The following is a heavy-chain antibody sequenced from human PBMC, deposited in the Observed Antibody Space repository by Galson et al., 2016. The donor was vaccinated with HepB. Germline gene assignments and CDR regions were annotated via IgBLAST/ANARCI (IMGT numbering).Heavy chain of an antibody. J-gene: IGHJ5*02. Sequence: SLRLSCAASGFIFSNYAMGWVRQVPGKGLEWVSGMSGGGDNRYYAASVKGRFTISRESSRNTMYLQMNSLRAEDTALYYCAKSYDFWSGLSWGRGTLVTVSS. V-gene: IGHV3-23*01. CDR2: MSGGGDNR. CDR3: AKSYDFWSGLS. D-gene: IGHD3-3*01. CDR1: GFIFSNYA.